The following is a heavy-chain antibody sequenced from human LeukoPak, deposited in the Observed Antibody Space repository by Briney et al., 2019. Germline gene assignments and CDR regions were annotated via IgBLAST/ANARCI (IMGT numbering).Heavy chain of an antibody. CDR2: IKYDGSYT. Sequence: GGSLRLSCAASGFTFSGYWMRRVRQAPGKGLVWVARIKYDGSYTNYADSVKGRFAISRDNAKNTLYLQLNSLRAEDTAVYYCARRDYFDDWGQGTLVTVPS. J-gene: IGHJ4*02. V-gene: IGHV3-74*01. CDR1: GFTFSGYW. CDR3: ARRDYFDD.